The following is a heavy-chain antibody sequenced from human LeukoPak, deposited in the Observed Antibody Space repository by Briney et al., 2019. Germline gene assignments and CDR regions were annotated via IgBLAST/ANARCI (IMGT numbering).Heavy chain of an antibody. CDR2: ISGSGGGT. CDR1: GFTFSSYG. CDR3: AKLGSGGSGSYYGVY. J-gene: IGHJ4*02. Sequence: GGTLRLSCAASGFTFSSYGMSWVRQAPGKGLEWVSAISGSGGGTYYADSVKGRFTISRDNSKNTLYLQMNSLRAEDTAVYYCAKLGSGGSGSYYGVYWGQGTLVSVFS. D-gene: IGHD3-10*01. V-gene: IGHV3-23*01.